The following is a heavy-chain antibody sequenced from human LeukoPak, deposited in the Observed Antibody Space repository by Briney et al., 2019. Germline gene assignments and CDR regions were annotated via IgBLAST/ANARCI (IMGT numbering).Heavy chain of an antibody. D-gene: IGHD2-2*02. CDR3: ARGVTLTGAKRYCSSTSCYTNIWFDP. J-gene: IGHJ5*02. CDR1: GGSISGSTYY. Sequence: SETLSLTCTVSGGSISGSTYYWSWIRQPPGKGLEWIGYIYYSGSTNYNPSLKSRVTISVDTSKNQFSLKLSSVTAADTAVYYCARGVTLTGAKRYCSSTSCYTNIWFDPWGQGTLVTVSS. V-gene: IGHV4-61*01. CDR2: IYYSGST.